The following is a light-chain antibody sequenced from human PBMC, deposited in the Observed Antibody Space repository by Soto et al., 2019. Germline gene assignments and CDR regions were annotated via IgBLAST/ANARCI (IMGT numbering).Light chain of an antibody. CDR2: RTN. CDR1: SSNIGRNY. CDR3: AAWDDSLNGWV. Sequence: QLVLTQPPSASGTPGQRVTISCFGSSSNIGRNYIHWYLQLTGAAPTLLIYRTNQRPSEVPDRFSASKSGTSGSLAISDLRAEDEADYYCAAWDDSLNGWVFGGGTKVTVL. V-gene: IGLV1-47*01. J-gene: IGLJ3*02.